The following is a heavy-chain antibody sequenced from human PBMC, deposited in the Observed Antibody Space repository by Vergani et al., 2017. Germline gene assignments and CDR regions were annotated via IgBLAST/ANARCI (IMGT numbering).Heavy chain of an antibody. CDR2: ISYDGSNK. D-gene: IGHD1-14*01. V-gene: IGHV3-30*19. J-gene: IGHJ3*02. CDR3: ARGRPESAFDI. CDR1: GFTFSSYG. Sequence: QVQLVESGGGVVQPGRSLRLSCAASGFTFSSYGMHWVRQAPGKGLEWVAVISYDGSNKYYADSVKGRFTISRDNSKNTLYLQMNSLRAEDTAVYYCARGRPESAFDIWGQGTMVTVSS.